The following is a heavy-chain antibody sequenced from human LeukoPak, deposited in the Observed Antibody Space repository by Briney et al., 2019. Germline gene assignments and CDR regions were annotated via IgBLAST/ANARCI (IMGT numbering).Heavy chain of an antibody. D-gene: IGHD5-18*01. CDR1: GFTFSSYE. J-gene: IGHJ4*02. Sequence: GGSLRLSCAASGFTFSSYEMNWLRQATGKGVEWVSYISSSGSTIYYADSVKGRFTISRDNAKNSLYLQMNSLRAEDTAVYYCARGADGYSYGFWGQGTLVTVSS. CDR3: ARGADGYSYGF. CDR2: ISSSGSTI. V-gene: IGHV3-48*03.